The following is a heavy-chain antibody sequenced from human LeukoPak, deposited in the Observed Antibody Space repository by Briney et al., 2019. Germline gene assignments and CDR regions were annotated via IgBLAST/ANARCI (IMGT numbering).Heavy chain of an antibody. J-gene: IGHJ4*02. D-gene: IGHD5-12*01. CDR2: IKSDGIST. Sequence: GGSQRLSCAASGFTFSYYWMHWVRQASGKGLVWVSRIKSDGISTIYADSVKGRFTISRDNAKNTLYLQMNSLRAEDTAVYYCASLAYSGYGVLDYWGQGTLVTVSS. CDR3: ASLAYSGYGVLDY. CDR1: GFTFSYYW. V-gene: IGHV3-74*01.